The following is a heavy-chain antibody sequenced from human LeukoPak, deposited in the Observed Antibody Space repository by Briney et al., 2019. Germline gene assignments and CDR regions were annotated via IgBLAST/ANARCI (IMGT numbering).Heavy chain of an antibody. V-gene: IGHV4-39*01. CDR1: GGSISSGDYY. Sequence: SETLSLTCTVSGGSISSGDYYWSWIRQPPGKGLEWIGSIYHSGSTYYNPSLKSRVTISVDTSKNQFSLKLSSVTAADTAVYYCARQLWGAGGYYYYYMDVWGKGTTVTVSS. D-gene: IGHD3-16*01. CDR2: IYHSGST. J-gene: IGHJ6*03. CDR3: ARQLWGAGGYYYYYMDV.